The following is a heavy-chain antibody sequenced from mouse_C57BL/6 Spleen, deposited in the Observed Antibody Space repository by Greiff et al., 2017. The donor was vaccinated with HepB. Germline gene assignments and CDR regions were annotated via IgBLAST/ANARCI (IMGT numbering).Heavy chain of an antibody. CDR1: GYTFTSYW. J-gene: IGHJ4*01. V-gene: IGHV1-53*01. D-gene: IGHD4-1*01. CDR3: ASGLGRGGYAMDY. Sequence: QVQLQQPGTELVKPGASVKLSCKASGYTFTSYWMHWVKQRPGQGLEWIGNINPSNGGTNYNEKFKSKARLTVDKSSSTAYMQLSSLTSEDSAVYYCASGLGRGGYAMDYWGQGTSVTVSS. CDR2: INPSNGGT.